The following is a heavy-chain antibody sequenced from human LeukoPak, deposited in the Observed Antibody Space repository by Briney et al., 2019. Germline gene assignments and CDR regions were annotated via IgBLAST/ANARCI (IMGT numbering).Heavy chain of an antibody. J-gene: IGHJ5*02. CDR2: MKEDGSDI. Sequence: GGSLRLSCVASGFSFSSYTMSWVRQAPGKGLEWVAKMKEDGSDIHYVDSVKGRFTICRDNAKNSLCLQMSSLRVEDTAVYYCARLLTTVTTGSWFDPWGQRTLVAVSS. CDR1: GFSFSSYT. D-gene: IGHD4-17*01. CDR3: ARLLTTVTTGSWFDP. V-gene: IGHV3-7*01.